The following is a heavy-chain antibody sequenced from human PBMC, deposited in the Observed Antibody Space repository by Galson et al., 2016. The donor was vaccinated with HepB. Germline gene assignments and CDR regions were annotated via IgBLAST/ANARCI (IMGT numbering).Heavy chain of an antibody. J-gene: IGHJ4*02. Sequence: SLRLSCAASGFAFNTYSINWVRQAPGRGLEWVSYISGSSSTIYYADSVPGRFTISRDNARNSLYLQMDRLRDEDTAVYYCATSYSYGWGSYLPQNYFDYWGQGTLVTVSS. CDR1: GFAFNTYS. CDR3: ATSYSYGWGSYLPQNYFDY. V-gene: IGHV3-48*02. D-gene: IGHD3-10*01. CDR2: ISGSSSTI.